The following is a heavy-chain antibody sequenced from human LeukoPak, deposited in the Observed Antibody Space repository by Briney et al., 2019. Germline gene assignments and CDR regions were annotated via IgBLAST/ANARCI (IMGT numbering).Heavy chain of an antibody. V-gene: IGHV4-59*01. Sequence: SETLSLTCTVSGGSISSYHWNWIRQPPGKGLEWIGYIYYSGNTNYSPSLKSRVTILVDTSKNQVSLKLSSVTAADTAVYFCARDWGVGGRPGYMDVWGKGTTVTVSS. CDR3: ARDWGVGGRPGYMDV. CDR1: GGSISSYH. J-gene: IGHJ6*03. D-gene: IGHD6-6*01. CDR2: IYYSGNT.